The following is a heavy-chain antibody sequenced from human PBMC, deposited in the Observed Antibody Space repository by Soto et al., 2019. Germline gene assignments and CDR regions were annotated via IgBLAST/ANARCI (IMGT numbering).Heavy chain of an antibody. V-gene: IGHV4-34*01. CDR1: GGSFSGYY. J-gene: IGHJ3*02. Sequence: SETLSLTCAVYGGSFSGYYWSWIRQPPGKGLEWIGEINHRESTNYNPSLKGRVTISVDTSKNQFSLKLSSVTAADTAVYYCARDLPRRSAPRGAFDIWGQGTMVTVSS. CDR3: ARDLPRRSAPRGAFDI. CDR2: INHREST. D-gene: IGHD3-16*01.